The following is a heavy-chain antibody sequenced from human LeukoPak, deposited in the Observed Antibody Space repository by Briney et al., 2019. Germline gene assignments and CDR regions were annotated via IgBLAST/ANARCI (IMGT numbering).Heavy chain of an antibody. V-gene: IGHV1-24*01. CDR3: ATEVVGYGDVHYFDS. Sequence: ASVKLSCKISGYTLTELSMHWVRQPPGKGLEWMGGFDRADSAPIYAQTFQGRVTMSEDKSTDTAYMDLRSLRSEDTDVYYCATEVVGYGDVHYFDSWGQGTLVTVSS. D-gene: IGHD4-17*01. CDR2: FDRADSAP. CDR1: GYTLTELS. J-gene: IGHJ4*02.